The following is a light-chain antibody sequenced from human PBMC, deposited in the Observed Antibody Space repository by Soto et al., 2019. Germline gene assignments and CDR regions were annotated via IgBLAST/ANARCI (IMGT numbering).Light chain of an antibody. Sequence: QLVLTQPASVSGSPGQSITISCTGTSSDVGGYNYVSWYQQHPGKAPKLMIYDVSARPSGVSNRFSGSKSGNTASLTISGLQADDEADYYCSSYTSINTLDVVFGGGTKVTVL. CDR2: DVS. J-gene: IGLJ2*01. CDR1: SSDVGGYNY. CDR3: SSYTSINTLDVV. V-gene: IGLV2-14*01.